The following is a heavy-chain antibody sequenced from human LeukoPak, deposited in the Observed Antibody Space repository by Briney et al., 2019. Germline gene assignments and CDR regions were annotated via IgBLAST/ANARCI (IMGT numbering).Heavy chain of an antibody. J-gene: IGHJ3*02. Sequence: VASVKVPCKASGYTFTGYYMHWVRQAPGQGLEWMGWINPNSGGTNYAQKFQGRVTMTRDTSISTAYMELSRLRSDDTAVYYCARDQDPGAFDIWGQGTMVTVSS. V-gene: IGHV1-2*02. CDR1: GYTFTGYY. CDR3: ARDQDPGAFDI. CDR2: INPNSGGT.